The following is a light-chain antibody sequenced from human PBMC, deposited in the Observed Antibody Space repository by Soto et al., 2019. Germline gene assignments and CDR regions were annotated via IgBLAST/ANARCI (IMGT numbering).Light chain of an antibody. J-gene: IGKJ4*01. V-gene: IGKV3-20*01. Sequence: DTVLTQSPGTLSLSPGERATLSCRASQSVSSNYLAWYQQKPGQAPRLLISGASTRATGIPDRFSGSGSGTNFTLTISRLEPEDFAVYYCQQYGSSPLTFGGGTKVDNK. CDR2: GAS. CDR1: QSVSSNY. CDR3: QQYGSSPLT.